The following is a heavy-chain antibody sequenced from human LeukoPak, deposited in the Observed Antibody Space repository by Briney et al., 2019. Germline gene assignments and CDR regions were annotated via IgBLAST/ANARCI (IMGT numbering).Heavy chain of an antibody. Sequence: GESLKISCKGSGYNFTSYWVVWVRQMPGKGLAWMGIIYPGDSDTIYSPSFQGQVTISADKSISTAYLQWSSLKASDTAMYYCARRSSTASRYFDFWGQGALVTVSS. CDR3: ARRSSTASRYFDF. V-gene: IGHV5-51*01. J-gene: IGHJ4*02. CDR1: GYNFTSYW. CDR2: IYPGDSDT. D-gene: IGHD2/OR15-2a*01.